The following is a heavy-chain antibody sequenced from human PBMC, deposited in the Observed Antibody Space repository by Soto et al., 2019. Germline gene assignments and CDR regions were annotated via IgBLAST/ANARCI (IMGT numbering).Heavy chain of an antibody. CDR3: ARGITFGGVIPTPDY. V-gene: IGHV1-46*01. CDR2: INPSGGST. Sequence: QVQLVQSGAEVKKPGASVKVSCKASGYTFTSYYMHWVRQAPGQGLEWMGIINPSGGSTSYAQKFQGRVTMTRDTSTSTVYMELSNLRSEDTAVYYCARGITFGGVIPTPDYWGQGTLVTVSS. J-gene: IGHJ4*02. D-gene: IGHD3-16*02. CDR1: GYTFTSYY.